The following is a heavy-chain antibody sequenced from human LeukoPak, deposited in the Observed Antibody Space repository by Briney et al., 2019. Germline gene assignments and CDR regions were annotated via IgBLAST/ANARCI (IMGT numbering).Heavy chain of an antibody. Sequence: SEPLSLTCTVSNDSLGTSYWSWLRQPPGKRLEWIGNVFYSGYANYNPSLKSRVTISIDTSKNQFSLSLTSVSAADTAVYYCAKEADRADAFDIWGQGTMVTVSS. CDR3: AKEADRADAFDI. J-gene: IGHJ3*02. CDR1: NDSLGTSY. CDR2: VFYSGYA. V-gene: IGHV4-59*01. D-gene: IGHD3-10*01.